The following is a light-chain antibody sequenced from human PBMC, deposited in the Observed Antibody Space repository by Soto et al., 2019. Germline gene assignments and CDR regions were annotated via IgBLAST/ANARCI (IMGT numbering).Light chain of an antibody. CDR3: QRARSFPSIT. V-gene: IGKV1-12*02. Sequence: DLQITQSPAYISSSVGDRFTITRRASQDISSWLAWYQQKPGKAPKLLIYAASSMQSWVPSRFSGSGSGTDFALTISSLQPEDFATYYCQRARSFPSITFGQGTRLE. CDR1: QDISSW. CDR2: AAS. J-gene: IGKJ5*01.